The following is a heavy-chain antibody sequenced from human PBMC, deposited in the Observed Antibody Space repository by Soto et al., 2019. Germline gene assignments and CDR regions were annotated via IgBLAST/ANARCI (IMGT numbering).Heavy chain of an antibody. CDR1: GGSISSSGYY. CDR3: ARHYYDSSGYPAPYYHGMDV. V-gene: IGHV4-39*01. Sequence: KCSETLSLTXTVSGGSISSSGYYWGWIRQSPGKGLEWIGTIFYSGTTYYNPSLESRITISQDTSNNQFSLKLTSVTAADTAVYYCARHYYDSSGYPAPYYHGMDVWGQGTTVTVSS. CDR2: IFYSGTT. J-gene: IGHJ6*02. D-gene: IGHD3-22*01.